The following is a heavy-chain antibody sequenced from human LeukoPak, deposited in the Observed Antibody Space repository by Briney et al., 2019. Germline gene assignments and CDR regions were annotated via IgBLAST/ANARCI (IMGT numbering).Heavy chain of an antibody. CDR3: ARRWGYSSGWPYYFDY. CDR2: INHSGST. CDR1: GGSFSGYC. V-gene: IGHV4-34*01. Sequence: PSETLSLTCTVYGGSFSGYCWSWIRQPPGKGLEWVGEINHSGSTNYNPSLKSRVTISVDTSKNQFSLKLSSVTAADTAVYYCARRWGYSSGWPYYFDYWGQGTLVTVSS. D-gene: IGHD6-19*01. J-gene: IGHJ4*02.